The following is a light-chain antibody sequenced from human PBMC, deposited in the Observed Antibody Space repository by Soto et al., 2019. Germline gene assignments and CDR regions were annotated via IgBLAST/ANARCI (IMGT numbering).Light chain of an antibody. V-gene: IGKV3-11*01. CDR3: QQRSNWPP. CDR1: QNVSSY. J-gene: IGKJ5*01. Sequence: EIVLTQSPTTLSLSPGERATLSCRASQNVSSYLGWYQQKPGQAPRLLIYGASNRATGIPVRFSGSGSGTDSTLTISSLEPEDFAVYNCQQRSNWPPFGQGTRLEIK. CDR2: GAS.